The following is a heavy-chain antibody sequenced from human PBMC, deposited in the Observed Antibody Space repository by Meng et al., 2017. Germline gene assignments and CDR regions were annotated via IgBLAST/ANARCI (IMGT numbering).Heavy chain of an antibody. Sequence: QVPPVQSGAEVKKPGSSGKVSCKASGGTFSSYAIRWVRQAPGQGLEWMGGIIPIFGTANYAQKFQGRVTITADKSTSTAYMELSSLRSEDTAVYYCAVTYYYDSSGYYYNFDYWGQGTLVTASS. CDR3: AVTYYYDSSGYYYNFDY. J-gene: IGHJ4*02. CDR2: IIPIFGTA. CDR1: GGTFSSYA. V-gene: IGHV1-69*06. D-gene: IGHD3-22*01.